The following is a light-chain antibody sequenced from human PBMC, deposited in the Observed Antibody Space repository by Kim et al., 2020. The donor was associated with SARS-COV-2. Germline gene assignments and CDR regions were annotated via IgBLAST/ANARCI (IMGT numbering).Light chain of an antibody. Sequence: QSALTQPASVSGSPGQSVTISCTGTSSDIGGYNYVSWYQQHPDKAPILILYDVNNRPSGISDRFSGSKSGNTASLTISGLQTEDEADYYCSSYRTTFTWVFGGGTKLTVL. CDR2: DVN. J-gene: IGLJ3*02. V-gene: IGLV2-14*03. CDR1: SSDIGGYNY. CDR3: SSYRTTFTWV.